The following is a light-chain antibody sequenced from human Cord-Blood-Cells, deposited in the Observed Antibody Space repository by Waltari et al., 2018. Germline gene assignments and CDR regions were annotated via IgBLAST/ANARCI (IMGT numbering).Light chain of an antibody. CDR3: QQRRNWPLT. CDR1: QSVSSY. CDR2: DAS. J-gene: IGKJ4*01. Sequence: EVVLTQSPATLSLSPGERATLSCRASQSVSSYLAWYQQKPGQAPRLLIYDASNRATVIPARCGGSGSGTDFTLTISSLEPEDFAVYYCQQRRNWPLTFDGGTKVEIK. V-gene: IGKV3-11*01.